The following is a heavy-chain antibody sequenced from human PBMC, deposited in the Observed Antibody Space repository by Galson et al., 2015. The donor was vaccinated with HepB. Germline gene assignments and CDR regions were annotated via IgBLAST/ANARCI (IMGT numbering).Heavy chain of an antibody. CDR2: IDPSDSYT. D-gene: IGHD2-8*01. CDR3: ARLEWRAEGLFPPRPSRDDY. CDR1: GYSFTSYW. V-gene: IGHV5-10-1*01. J-gene: IGHJ4*02. Sequence: QSGAEVKKPGESLRISCKGSGYSFTSYWISWVRQMPGKGLGWMERIDPSDSYTNYSPSFQGHVTISADKSIGTAYLQWSSLKASDTAMYYCARLEWRAEGLFPPRPSRDDYWGQGTLVTVSS.